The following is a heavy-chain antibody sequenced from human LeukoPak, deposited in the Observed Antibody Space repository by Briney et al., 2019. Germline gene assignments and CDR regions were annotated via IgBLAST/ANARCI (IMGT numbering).Heavy chain of an antibody. CDR3: VRAPMVGVGWGAFDI. D-gene: IGHD1-26*01. J-gene: IGHJ3*02. Sequence: GASVKVSCKASGGTFSSYAISWVRQAPGQGLEWMGGIIPIFGTANYAQKFQGRVTITADESTSTAYMELSSLRSEDTAVYYCVRAPMVGVGWGAFDIWGQGTMVTVSS. CDR2: IIPIFGTA. CDR1: GGTFSSYA. V-gene: IGHV1-69*13.